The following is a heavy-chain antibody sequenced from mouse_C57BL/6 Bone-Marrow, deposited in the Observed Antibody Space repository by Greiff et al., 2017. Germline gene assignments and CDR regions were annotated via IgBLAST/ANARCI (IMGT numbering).Heavy chain of an antibody. CDR3: SYYGSGLDYAMDY. CDR2: IDPSDSYT. D-gene: IGHD1-1*01. Sequence: VQLQQPGAELVRPGTSVKLSCKASGYTFTSYWMHWVKQRPGQGLEWIGVIDPSDSYTNYNQKFKGKATLTVDTSSSTAYMQLSSLTSEDSAVYYCSYYGSGLDYAMDYWGQGTSVTVSS. J-gene: IGHJ4*01. CDR1: GYTFTSYW. V-gene: IGHV1-59*01.